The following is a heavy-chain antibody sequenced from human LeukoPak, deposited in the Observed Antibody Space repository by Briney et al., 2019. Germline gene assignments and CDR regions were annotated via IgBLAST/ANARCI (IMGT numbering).Heavy chain of an antibody. CDR2: INHSGST. CDR1: GGSFSGYY. Sequence: SETLSLTCAVYGGSFSGYYWSWIRQPPGKGLEWIGEINHSGSTNYNPSLKSRVTISVDTSKNQFSLKLSSVTAADKAVYYCARLGFDYWGQGTLVTVSS. J-gene: IGHJ4*02. V-gene: IGHV4-34*01. CDR3: ARLGFDY.